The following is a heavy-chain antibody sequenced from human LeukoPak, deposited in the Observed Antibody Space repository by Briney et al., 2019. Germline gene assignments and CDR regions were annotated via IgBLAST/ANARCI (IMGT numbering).Heavy chain of an antibody. CDR3: TRDSPWLPDPY. Sequence: GGSLRLSCAASGFTFSSYWMHWVRQAPGKGLVWVSRMNTDGSDTSYADSVKGRFTISRDNARNTLYLQMNSLRADDTAVYYCTRDSPWLPDPYWGQGTLVTVSS. CDR1: GFTFSSYW. V-gene: IGHV3-74*03. CDR2: MNTDGSDT. J-gene: IGHJ4*02. D-gene: IGHD5-24*01.